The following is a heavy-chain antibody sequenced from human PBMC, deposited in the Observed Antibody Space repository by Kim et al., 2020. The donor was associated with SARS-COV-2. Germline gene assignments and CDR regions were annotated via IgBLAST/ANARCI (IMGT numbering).Heavy chain of an antibody. J-gene: IGHJ3*02. CDR1: GGSISSGGYY. V-gene: IGHV4-31*03. CDR2: IYYSGST. CDR3: ARVEGITIFGVVIIGAFDS. D-gene: IGHD3-3*01. Sequence: SETLSLTCTVSGGSISSGGYYWSWIRQHPGKGLEWIGYIYYSGSTYYNPSLKSRVTISVDTSKNQFSMKLSSVTAADTAVYYCARVEGITIFGVVIIGAFDSWGHGTMVTVSS.